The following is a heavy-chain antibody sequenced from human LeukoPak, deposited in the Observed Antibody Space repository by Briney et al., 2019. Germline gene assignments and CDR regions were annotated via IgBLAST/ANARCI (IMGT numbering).Heavy chain of an antibody. CDR3: ARDLRRGYYYDSSGYSYFDY. CDR1: GGSISSYY. CDR2: IYYSGST. V-gene: IGHV4-59*01. Sequence: SETLSLTCTVSGGSISSYYWSWIRQPPGKGLEWIGYIYYSGSTNYNPSLKSRVTISVDTSKNQFSLKLSSVTAADTAVYYCARDLRRGYYYDSSGYSYFDYWGQGTLVTVSS. D-gene: IGHD3-22*01. J-gene: IGHJ4*02.